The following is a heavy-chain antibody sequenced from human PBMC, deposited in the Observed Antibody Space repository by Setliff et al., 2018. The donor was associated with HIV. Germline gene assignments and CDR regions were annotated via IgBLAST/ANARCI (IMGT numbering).Heavy chain of an antibody. CDR3: ARLLQGGNYAFDI. Sequence: PSETLSLTCTVSGGSIVRYYWTWIRQPPGKGLEWIGYIYYSGSTNYNPYLKSRVIISVDTSKMQFSLKLRSVTAADTAMYYCARLLQGGNYAFDIWGQGTMVTVSS. J-gene: IGHJ3*02. CDR1: GGSIVRYY. CDR2: IYYSGST. V-gene: IGHV4-59*08. D-gene: IGHD2-21*02.